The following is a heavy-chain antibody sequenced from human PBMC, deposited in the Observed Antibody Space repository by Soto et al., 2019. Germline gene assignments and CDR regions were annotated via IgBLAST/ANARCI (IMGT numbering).Heavy chain of an antibody. CDR1: GFTFDDYA. J-gene: IGHJ6*03. V-gene: IGHV3-9*01. D-gene: IGHD1-1*01. CDR2: ISWNSGSI. Sequence: GGSLRLSCAASGFTFDDYAMHWVRQAPGKGLEWVSGISWNSGSIGYADSVKGRFTISRDNAKNSLYLQMNSLRAEDTALYYCAKWEGYNWNDPGYYYMDVWGKGTTVTVSS. CDR3: AKWEGYNWNDPGYYYMDV.